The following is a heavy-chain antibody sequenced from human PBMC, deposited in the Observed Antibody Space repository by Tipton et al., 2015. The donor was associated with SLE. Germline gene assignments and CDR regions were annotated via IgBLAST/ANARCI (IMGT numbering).Heavy chain of an antibody. CDR2: IYYSGST. Sequence: TLSLTCSVSGGSISSSGYYWGWIRQPPGKGLEWIGSIYYSGSTYYNPSLKSRVTISVDTSKNQFSLKLSSVTAADTAVYYCARGGSTALYHFDSWGQGTLVTVSS. V-gene: IGHV4-39*02. J-gene: IGHJ4*02. CDR1: GGSISSSGYY. D-gene: IGHD6-13*01. CDR3: ARGGSTALYHFDS.